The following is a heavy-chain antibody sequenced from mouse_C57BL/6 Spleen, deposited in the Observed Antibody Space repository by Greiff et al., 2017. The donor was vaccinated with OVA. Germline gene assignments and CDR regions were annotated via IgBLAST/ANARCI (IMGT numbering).Heavy chain of an antibody. V-gene: IGHV8-8*01. CDR1: GFSLSTFGMG. J-gene: IGHJ2*01. CDR2: IWWDDDK. Sequence: VTLVESGPGILQPSQTLRLTCSFSGFSLSTFGMGVGWIRPPSGKGLEWLAHIWWDDDKYYNPALKSRLTISTDTSKNQVFLKIANVDTADTATYYCARIEGYDGYPYFDYWGQGTTLTVSS. D-gene: IGHD2-3*01. CDR3: ARIEGYDGYPYFDY.